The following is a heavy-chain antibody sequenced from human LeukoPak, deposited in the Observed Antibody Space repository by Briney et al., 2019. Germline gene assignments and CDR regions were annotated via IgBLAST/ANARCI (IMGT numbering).Heavy chain of an antibody. J-gene: IGHJ5*02. D-gene: IGHD2-15*01. CDR3: AKGGYTTSFDP. Sequence: GGSLRLSCAASGFTFSEYSMSWVRQAPGKGLEWVSNIRSNGRDTYYTDSVKGRFTISRDNSKNKLYLEMNSLRAEDTAVYYCAKGGYTTSFDPWGQGTLVTVSS. CDR2: IRSNGRDT. CDR1: GFTFSEYS. V-gene: IGHV3-23*01.